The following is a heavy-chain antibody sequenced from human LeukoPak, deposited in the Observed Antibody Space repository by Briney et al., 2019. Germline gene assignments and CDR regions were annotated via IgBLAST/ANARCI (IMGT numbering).Heavy chain of an antibody. D-gene: IGHD3-10*01. J-gene: IGHJ1*01. CDR2: IYPGDSDT. Sequence: GESLKISCKGSEYSFTNYWIGWVRQMPGKGLERMGIIYPGDSDTRYSPSFQGQVTISADKSISTAYLQWSSLKASDTAMYFCATYAGSYSKYFQHWGQGTLVTVSS. CDR3: ATYAGSYSKYFQH. CDR1: EYSFTNYW. V-gene: IGHV5-51*01.